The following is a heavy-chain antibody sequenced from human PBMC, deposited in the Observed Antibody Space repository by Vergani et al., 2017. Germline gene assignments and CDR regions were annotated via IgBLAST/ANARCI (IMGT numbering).Heavy chain of an antibody. CDR1: GYSLTELT. J-gene: IGHJ4*01. CDR2: FDPEHGEV. Sequence: QVQLVQSGSEVRKPGASVKVSCQVSGYSLTELTIHWGRQAPGKGLEWMGGFDPEHGEVNLVHHIQGRVTMTEDRSTDTAYMELSSLRPEDTSLYYCAIVTDCYDSSGYYFDYWGQGTLVTVSS. D-gene: IGHD3-22*01. V-gene: IGHV1-24*01. CDR3: AIVTDCYDSSGYYFDY.